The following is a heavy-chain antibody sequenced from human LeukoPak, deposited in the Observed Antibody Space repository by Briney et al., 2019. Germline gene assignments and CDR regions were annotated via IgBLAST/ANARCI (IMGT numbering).Heavy chain of an antibody. Sequence: GGSLRLSCAASGFTFSSCAMHWVRQAPGKGLEYVSAISSDGGSTYYANSVKGRFTISRDNSKNTLYLQMGSLRAEDMAVYYCARAVAYYYYYMDVWGKGTTVTVSS. CDR2: ISSDGGST. J-gene: IGHJ6*03. CDR1: GFTFSSCA. V-gene: IGHV3-64*01. CDR3: ARAVAYYYYYMDV. D-gene: IGHD2-15*01.